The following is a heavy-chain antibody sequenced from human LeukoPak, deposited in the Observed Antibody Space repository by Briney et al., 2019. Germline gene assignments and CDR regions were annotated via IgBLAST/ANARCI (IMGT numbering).Heavy chain of an antibody. CDR3: AKSTGSTSTGRWFDP. D-gene: IGHD2-2*01. CDR2: ISGSGGST. J-gene: IGHJ5*02. CDR1: GFTFSSYG. V-gene: IGHV3-23*01. Sequence: GGSLRLSCAASGFTFSSYGMTWVRQAPGKGLEWVSVISGSGGSTYYADSVKGRFTISRDNSKNTLYLQMNSLRAEDTAVYYCAKSTGSTSTGRWFDPWGQGTLVTVSS.